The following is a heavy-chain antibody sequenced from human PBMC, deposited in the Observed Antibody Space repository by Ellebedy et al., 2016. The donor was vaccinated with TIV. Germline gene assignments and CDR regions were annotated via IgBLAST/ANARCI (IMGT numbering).Heavy chain of an antibody. CDR1: RYAFTAYY. CDR3: ARDGACGGDCYGDNY. D-gene: IGHD2-21*02. Sequence: AASVNVSCKTSRYAFTAYYIHWVRQTPGQGLEWMGWINSKNGGTNFAQTFQGRVTMTRDTSISTAYMELSWLSSDDTAVYYCARDGACGGDCYGDNYWGQGSLVTVSS. V-gene: IGHV1-2*02. J-gene: IGHJ4*02. CDR2: INSKNGGT.